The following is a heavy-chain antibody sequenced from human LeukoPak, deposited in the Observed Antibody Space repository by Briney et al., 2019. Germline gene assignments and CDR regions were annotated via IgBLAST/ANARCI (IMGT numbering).Heavy chain of an antibody. Sequence: SETLSLTCTISGGSISSYYWSWIRQPAGEGLEWIGRIYTSGSTNYNPSLKSRVTMSVDTSKNQFSLKLSSVTAADTAVYYCAGSGGKYYYDSSGNYFDYWGQGTLVTVSS. CDR3: AGSGGKYYYDSSGNYFDY. V-gene: IGHV4-4*07. D-gene: IGHD3-22*01. J-gene: IGHJ4*02. CDR2: IYTSGST. CDR1: GGSISSYY.